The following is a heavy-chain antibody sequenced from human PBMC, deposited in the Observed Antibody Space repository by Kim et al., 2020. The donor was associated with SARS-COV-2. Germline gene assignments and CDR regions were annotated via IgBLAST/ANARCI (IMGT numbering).Heavy chain of an antibody. CDR2: IYYSGTT. Sequence: SETLSLTCTVSGGSISSYYWSWIRQPPGKGLEWIGYIYYSGTTNYNPSLKSRVTISVDTSKNQLSLKLSSVTAADTAVYYCARDWSGDHYYYGMDGWGQGTTVTVSS. CDR1: GGSISSYY. V-gene: IGHV4-59*01. CDR3: ARDWSGDHYYYGMDG. J-gene: IGHJ6*02. D-gene: IGHD3-10*01.